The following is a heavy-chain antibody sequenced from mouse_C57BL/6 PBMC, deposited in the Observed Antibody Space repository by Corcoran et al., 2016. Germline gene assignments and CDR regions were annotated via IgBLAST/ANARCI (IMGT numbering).Heavy chain of an antibody. Sequence: EVQLQQSGPELVKPGASVKISCKASGYTLTDYYMNWVKQSQGKSLEWIGDINPNNGGTSYNQKFKGKATLTVDKSSITAYMELRSLTSEDSAVYYCARFENWDGYFDYWGQGTILTVSS. CDR1: GYTLTDYY. V-gene: IGHV1-26*01. CDR3: ARFENWDGYFDY. J-gene: IGHJ2*01. CDR2: INPNNGGT. D-gene: IGHD4-1*01.